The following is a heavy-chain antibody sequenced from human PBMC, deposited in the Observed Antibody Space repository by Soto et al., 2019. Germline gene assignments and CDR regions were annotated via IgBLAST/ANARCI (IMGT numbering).Heavy chain of an antibody. CDR2: IKSKTDGGTT. Sequence: EVQLVESGGGLVKPGGSLRLSCAASGFTFSNDWMSWVRQSPGKGLEWVGRIKSKTDGGTTDYAAPVKGRFTISRDDSKNTLYLQMNSLKTEDTAVYYCTSDVLAVIDYWGQGTLVTVSS. CDR1: GFTFSNDW. J-gene: IGHJ4*02. D-gene: IGHD2-15*01. V-gene: IGHV3-15*01. CDR3: TSDVLAVIDY.